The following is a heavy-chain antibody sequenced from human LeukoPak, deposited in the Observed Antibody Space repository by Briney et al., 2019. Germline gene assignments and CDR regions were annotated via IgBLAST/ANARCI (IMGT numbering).Heavy chain of an antibody. CDR3: ARDYGEGGYYFDY. Sequence: PGGSLRLSCAASGFTFSSYAMHWVRQAPGKGLEYVSAISSNGGSTYYADSVKGRFTISRDNSKNTLYLQMGSLRGEDMAVYYCARDYGEGGYYFDYWGQGTLVTVSS. CDR1: GFTFSSYA. CDR2: ISSNGGST. J-gene: IGHJ4*02. D-gene: IGHD4-17*01. V-gene: IGHV3-64*02.